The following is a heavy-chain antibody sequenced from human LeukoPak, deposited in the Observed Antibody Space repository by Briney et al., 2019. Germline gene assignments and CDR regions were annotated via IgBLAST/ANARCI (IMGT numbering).Heavy chain of an antibody. CDR3: AKDRGYSYGVAVDY. CDR1: GFKFSDHY. Sequence: GGSLRLSCAASGFKFSDHYIDWVRQAPGKGLEWVSAISGSGTSTYYADSVKGRFTLSRDNSQNTLYLQMNSLRAEDTAVYYCAKDRGYSYGVAVDYWGQGTLVTVSS. J-gene: IGHJ4*02. CDR2: ISGSGTST. V-gene: IGHV3-23*01. D-gene: IGHD5-18*01.